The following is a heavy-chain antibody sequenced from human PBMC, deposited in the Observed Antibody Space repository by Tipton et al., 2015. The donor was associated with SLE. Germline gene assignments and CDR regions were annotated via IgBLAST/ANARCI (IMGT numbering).Heavy chain of an antibody. CDR3: ASMGRQSPLDY. Sequence: TLSLTCTVSGYSISSGYYWGWIRQPPGKGLEWIGSIYHSGSTYYNPPLKSRVTISVDTSKNQFSLKLSSVTAADTAVYYCASMGRQSPLDYWGQGTLVTVSS. J-gene: IGHJ4*02. CDR1: GYSISSGYY. V-gene: IGHV4-38-2*02. CDR2: IYHSGST. D-gene: IGHD1-26*01.